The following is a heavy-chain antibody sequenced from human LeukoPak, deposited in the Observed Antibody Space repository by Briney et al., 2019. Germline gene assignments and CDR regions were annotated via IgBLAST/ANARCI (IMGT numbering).Heavy chain of an antibody. CDR2: IHHTRDT. D-gene: IGHD7-27*01. Sequence: SETLSLTCAVSDYSISSGYYWSWIRQPPGKGLGWIATIHHTRDTYYNPSLKGRVTISVDTSKNQFTRKLSSVTAAGTAVYYCARYTGINWGYSFDYWGQGTLVTASS. CDR1: DYSISSGYY. J-gene: IGHJ4*02. V-gene: IGHV4-38-2*01. CDR3: ARYTGINWGYSFDY.